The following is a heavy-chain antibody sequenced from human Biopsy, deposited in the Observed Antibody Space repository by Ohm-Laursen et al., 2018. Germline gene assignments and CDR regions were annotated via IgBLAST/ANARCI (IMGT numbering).Heavy chain of an antibody. V-gene: IGHV3-21*01. CDR3: AGNRITIVGVGYAFNI. CDR1: GFTFTSYS. Sequence: SLTLSCSASGFTFTSYSMNWVRQAPGTGLERVSLIGSSSNYIYYADSVKGRFTMSRDNAKKSLFLQMHSLTAEDTAVYYCAGNRITIVGVGYAFNIWGQGTMVTVSS. J-gene: IGHJ3*02. CDR2: IGSSSNYI. D-gene: IGHD3-3*01.